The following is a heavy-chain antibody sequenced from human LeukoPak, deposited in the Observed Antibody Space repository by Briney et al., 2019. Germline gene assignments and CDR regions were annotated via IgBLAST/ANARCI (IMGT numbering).Heavy chain of an antibody. V-gene: IGHV4-39*01. Sequence: SETLSLTCTVSGGSIGISSDYWGWIRQPPGKGLEWIGSIYYSGSPYYNPSLKSRVTISVDTSKNQFSLRLRSVTAADTAVYYCATWRTAKTGFDYWGQGTLVTVSS. J-gene: IGHJ4*02. CDR3: ATWRTAKTGFDY. CDR1: GGSIGISSDY. CDR2: IYYSGSP. D-gene: IGHD1-1*01.